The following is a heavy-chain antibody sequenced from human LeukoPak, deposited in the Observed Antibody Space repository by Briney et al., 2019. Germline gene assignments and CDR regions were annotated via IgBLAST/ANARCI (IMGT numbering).Heavy chain of an antibody. Sequence: SVKVSCKASGGTFSTYAITWVRQAPGQGLEWMGRILPIFDMANYAQKFQGRVTITADKSTRTAYMGLSSLRSDDTAVYYCARDGGWLQTQNHYYYHGMDVWGQGTTVTVSS. D-gene: IGHD5-24*01. CDR3: ARDGGWLQTQNHYYYHGMDV. J-gene: IGHJ6*02. V-gene: IGHV1-69*04. CDR1: GGTFSTYA. CDR2: ILPIFDMA.